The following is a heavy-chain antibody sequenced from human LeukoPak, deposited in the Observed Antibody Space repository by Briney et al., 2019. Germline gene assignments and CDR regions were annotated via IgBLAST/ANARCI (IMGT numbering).Heavy chain of an antibody. CDR3: ATERIVLMVYAIIHYFDY. Sequence: SSVKVSCKASGGTFSSYAISWVRQAPGQGLEWMGGIIPIFGTANYAQKFQGRVTITADESTSTAYMELSSLRSEDTAVYYCATERIVLMVYAIIHYFDYWGQGTLVPVSS. J-gene: IGHJ4*02. D-gene: IGHD2-8*01. V-gene: IGHV1-69*01. CDR1: GGTFSSYA. CDR2: IIPIFGTA.